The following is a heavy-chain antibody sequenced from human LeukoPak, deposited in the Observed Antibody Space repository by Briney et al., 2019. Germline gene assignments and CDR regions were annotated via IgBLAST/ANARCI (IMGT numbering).Heavy chain of an antibody. CDR1: GFTFRSYW. CDR2: INSDGSST. Sequence: QPGGSLRLSCAASGFTFRSYWMHWVRQVPGKGLVWVSLINSDGSSTTYADSVKGRFTISRDNSKNTLYLQMNSLRAEDTAVYYCAKDLPTVTMEPSLPSYWGQGTLVTVSS. J-gene: IGHJ4*02. V-gene: IGHV3-74*01. D-gene: IGHD4-17*01. CDR3: AKDLPTVTMEPSLPSY.